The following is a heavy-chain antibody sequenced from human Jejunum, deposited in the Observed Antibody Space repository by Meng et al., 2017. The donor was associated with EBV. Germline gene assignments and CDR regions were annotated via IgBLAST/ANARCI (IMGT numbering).Heavy chain of an antibody. CDR2: IDHSGST. CDR1: GGSINSKNW. CDR3: ARDSQYLARGYFDY. D-gene: IGHD2/OR15-2a*01. J-gene: IGHJ4*02. Sequence: QVQLQESGPGLVQPSGTLSLTCTVSGGSINSKNWWHWVRQAPGKGLEWIGEIDHSGSTHYNPSLKSRVTISLGTSMSQFSLELTSPTAADTAVYYCARDSQYLARGYFDYWGQGALVTVSS. V-gene: IGHV4-4*02.